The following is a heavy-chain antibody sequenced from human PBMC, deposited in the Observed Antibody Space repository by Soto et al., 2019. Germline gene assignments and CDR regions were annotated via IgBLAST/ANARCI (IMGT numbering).Heavy chain of an antibody. D-gene: IGHD3-22*01. Sequence: GVSLRLSCAASGFTFSSFAMSWVRQAPGKGLEWVSAISGSGGSTYYADSVKGRFTISRDNSKNTLYLQMNSLRAEDTAVYYCAKGGTYYYDSSGYPLDYWGQGTLVTVSS. V-gene: IGHV3-23*01. CDR1: GFTFSSFA. J-gene: IGHJ4*02. CDR3: AKGGTYYYDSSGYPLDY. CDR2: ISGSGGST.